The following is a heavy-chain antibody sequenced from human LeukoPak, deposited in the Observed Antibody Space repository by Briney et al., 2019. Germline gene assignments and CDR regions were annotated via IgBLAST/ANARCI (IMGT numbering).Heavy chain of an antibody. J-gene: IGHJ4*02. Sequence: SETLSLTCTVSGGSISSSSYYWGWIRQPPGKGLEWIGSIYYSGNTYYSPSLMSRVTISVDTSKNQFSLNLSSVTAADTAVYFCARAPHFFDTSGSRYYLDYWGQGALVTVSS. CDR3: ARAPHFFDTSGSRYYLDY. CDR1: GGSISSSSYY. V-gene: IGHV4-39*07. D-gene: IGHD3-22*01. CDR2: IYYSGNT.